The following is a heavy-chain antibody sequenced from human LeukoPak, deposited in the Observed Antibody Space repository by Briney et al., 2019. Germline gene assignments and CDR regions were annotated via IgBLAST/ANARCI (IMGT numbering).Heavy chain of an antibody. D-gene: IGHD3-10*01. CDR3: ARAKPKNMVRGLIMRRESRYYFDY. Sequence: GGTLRLSCAASGFAFSSYGMSWVRQAPGKGLEWVSVIYSGGSTYYADSVKGRFTISRDNSKSTLYIQMNSLRAEDTAVYYCARAKPKNMVRGLIMRRESRYYFDYWGQGTLVTVSS. J-gene: IGHJ4*02. CDR1: GFAFSSYG. V-gene: IGHV3-53*01. CDR2: IYSGGST.